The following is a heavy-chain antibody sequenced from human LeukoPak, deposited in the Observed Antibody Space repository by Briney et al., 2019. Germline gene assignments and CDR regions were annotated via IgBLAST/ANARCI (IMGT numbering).Heavy chain of an antibody. J-gene: IGHJ6*02. Sequence: GGSLRLSCSASGFTFDDYSMNWVRQAPGKGLEWAGFIRSEGYGGTADYAASVKGRFTISRDDSKIIAYLQMNGLEPADTAVYYCSRGRYYYASGRSYGLDVWGQGTTVTVSS. V-gene: IGHV3-49*04. CDR2: IRSEGYGGTA. CDR3: SRGRYYYASGRSYGLDV. D-gene: IGHD3-10*01. CDR1: GFTFDDYS.